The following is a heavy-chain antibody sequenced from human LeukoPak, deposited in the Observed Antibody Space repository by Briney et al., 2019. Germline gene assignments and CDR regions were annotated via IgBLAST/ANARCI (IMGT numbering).Heavy chain of an antibody. CDR3: ARARITMVRGGRGAFAI. D-gene: IGHD3-10*01. CDR2: MYHSGST. CDR1: GGSISSGGYS. Sequence: PSETLSLTCAVSGGSISSGGYSWSWIRQPPGKGLEWIGYMYHSGSTYYNPSLKSRVTISVARSKNPFSLKLSSVTAADTAVYYCARARITMVRGGRGAFAIWGQGTMVTVSS. J-gene: IGHJ3*02. V-gene: IGHV4-30-2*01.